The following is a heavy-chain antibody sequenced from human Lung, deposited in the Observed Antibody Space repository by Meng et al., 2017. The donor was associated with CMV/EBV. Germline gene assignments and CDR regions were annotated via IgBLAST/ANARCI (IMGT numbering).Heavy chain of an antibody. CDR3: VRDLPPYYDFWSGYLDF. D-gene: IGHD3-3*01. CDR1: GFTFSGYC. CDR2: ISSSSTYI. V-gene: IGHV3-21*01. Sequence: GGSLRLXCAASGFTFSGYCMNWVRQAPGKGLEWVSSISSSSTYIYYADSVKGRFTISRDNAKNSLYLEMNSLRAEDTAVYYCVRDLPPYYDFWSGYLDFLGQGXLVTVSS. J-gene: IGHJ4*02.